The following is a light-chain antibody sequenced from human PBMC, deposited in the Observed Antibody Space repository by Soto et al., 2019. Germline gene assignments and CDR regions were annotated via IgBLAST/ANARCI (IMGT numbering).Light chain of an antibody. V-gene: IGLV2-14*03. CDR1: SSDVGGYNF. Sequence: QSVLTQPASVSGSPGQSITISCTGTSSDVGGYNFVSWYQQHPGKAPKLLIYDVSDRPSGVSNRFSGPKSGNTASLTISGLQAEDEADYYCNSYTSSSTSYVFGSGTRVTVL. J-gene: IGLJ1*01. CDR3: NSYTSSSTSYV. CDR2: DVS.